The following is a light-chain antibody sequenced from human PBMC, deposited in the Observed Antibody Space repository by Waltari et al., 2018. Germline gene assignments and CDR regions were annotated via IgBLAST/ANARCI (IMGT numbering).Light chain of an antibody. V-gene: IGLV1-40*01. Sequence: QSVLTQPPSVSGAPGQRVTISCTGSSSNIGAPYDVHWYQQFPGTAPRLLIYGNNNRPSGVPDRFSGSKSGTSASLAITGLHADDEADYYCQSYDNTISGSVFGGGTKLTVL. CDR2: GNN. CDR3: QSYDNTISGSV. CDR1: SSNIGAPYD. J-gene: IGLJ3*02.